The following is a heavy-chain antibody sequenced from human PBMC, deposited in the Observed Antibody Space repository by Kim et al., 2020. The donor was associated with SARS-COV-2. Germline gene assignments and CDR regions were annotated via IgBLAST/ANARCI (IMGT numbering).Heavy chain of an antibody. CDR2: ISSSSSYI. CDR1: GFTFSSYS. Sequence: GGSLRLSCAASGFTFSSYSMNWVRQAPGKGLEWVSSISSSSSYIYYADSVKGRFTISRDNAKNSLYLQMNSLRAEDTAVYYCARDVGACRYGDYYNWFDPWGQGTLVTVSA. V-gene: IGHV3-21*01. D-gene: IGHD4-17*01. CDR3: ARDVGACRYGDYYNWFDP. J-gene: IGHJ5*02.